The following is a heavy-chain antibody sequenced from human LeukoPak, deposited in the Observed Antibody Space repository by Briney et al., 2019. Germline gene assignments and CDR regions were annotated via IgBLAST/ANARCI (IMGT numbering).Heavy chain of an antibody. V-gene: IGHV4-4*02. CDR3: ARVLATQRPYYFDY. CDR2: IYNSGST. D-gene: IGHD5-12*01. CDR1: GGSISSNNW. Sequence: SETLSLTCAVSGGSISSNNWWSGGRQPPGKGEEGSGEIYNSGSTNYNQSLKRRVTISVDKSKNQFSLQLSSVTAADTAVYYCARVLATQRPYYFDYWGQGTLVTFSS. J-gene: IGHJ4*02.